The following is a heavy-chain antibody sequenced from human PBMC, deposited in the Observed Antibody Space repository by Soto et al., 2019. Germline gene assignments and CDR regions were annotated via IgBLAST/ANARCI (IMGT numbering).Heavy chain of an antibody. CDR1: GGTFSSYA. Sequence: VKVSCKASGGTFSSYAISWVRQAPGQGLEWMGGIIPIFGTANYAQKFQGRVTMTKDTSTNTAYMELSSLRSEDTAVYYCASSTPMILGPPPFYWGQETLVTVSS. D-gene: IGHD3-22*01. CDR2: IIPIFGTA. J-gene: IGHJ4*02. CDR3: ASSTPMILGPPPFY. V-gene: IGHV1-69*05.